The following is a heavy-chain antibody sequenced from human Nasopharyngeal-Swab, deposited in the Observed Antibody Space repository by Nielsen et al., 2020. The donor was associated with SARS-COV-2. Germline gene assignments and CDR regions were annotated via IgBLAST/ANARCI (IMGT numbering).Heavy chain of an antibody. Sequence: SVKVSCKSSGGTFRNSGFSWVRQAPGQGLEWMGGIIPVFGTPLYAQKFQGRVTISADESTTTTYMELSSLRSQDTAVYYCTKVRTNYGMGLNGALDPWGQGTLVTVSS. D-gene: IGHD4-17*01. CDR1: GGTFRNSG. J-gene: IGHJ5*02. V-gene: IGHV1-69*13. CDR2: IIPVFGTP. CDR3: TKVRTNYGMGLNGALDP.